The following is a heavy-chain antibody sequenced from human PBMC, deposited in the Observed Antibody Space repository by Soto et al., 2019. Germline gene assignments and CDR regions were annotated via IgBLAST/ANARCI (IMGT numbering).Heavy chain of an antibody. CDR1: GFTFSSYS. V-gene: IGHV3-21*01. D-gene: IGHD2-15*01. CDR2: ISSSSSYI. Sequence: GGSLRLCCAASGFTFSSYSMNWVRQAPGKGLEWVSSISSSSSYIYYADSVKGRFTISRDNAKNSLYLQMNSLRAEDTAVYYCARALSYCSGGSCFNLDYWGQGTLVTVSS. J-gene: IGHJ4*02. CDR3: ARALSYCSGGSCFNLDY.